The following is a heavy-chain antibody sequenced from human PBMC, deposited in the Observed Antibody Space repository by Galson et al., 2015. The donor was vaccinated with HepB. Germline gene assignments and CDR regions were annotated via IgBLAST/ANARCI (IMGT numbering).Heavy chain of an antibody. Sequence: WVRQAPGKGLEWISVIYSGSSTYYADSVKGRFTISRDNSKNTLYLQMNSLTADGTAVYYCARAVPAAIGPFDYWGQGALVTVSS. D-gene: IGHD2-2*01. V-gene: IGHV3-53*01. J-gene: IGHJ4*02. CDR3: ARAVPAAIGPFDY. CDR2: IYSGSST.